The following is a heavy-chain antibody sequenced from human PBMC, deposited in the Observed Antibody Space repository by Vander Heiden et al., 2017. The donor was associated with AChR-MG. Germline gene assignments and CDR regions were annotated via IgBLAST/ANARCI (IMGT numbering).Heavy chain of an antibody. D-gene: IGHD6-19*01. V-gene: IGHV1-3*01. CDR1: GYTFTSYA. J-gene: IGHJ4*02. Sequence: QVQLVQSGAEVKKPGASVKVSCKASGYTFTSYAMHWVRQAPGQRLEWMGWINAGNGNTKYSQKFQGRVTITRDTSASTAYMELSSLRSEDTAVYYCARGTRSKPPSGWHGGPDYWGQGTLVTVSS. CDR3: ARGTRSKPPSGWHGGPDY. CDR2: INAGNGNT.